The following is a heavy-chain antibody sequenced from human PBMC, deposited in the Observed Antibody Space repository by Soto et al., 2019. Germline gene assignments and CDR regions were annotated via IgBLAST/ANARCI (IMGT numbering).Heavy chain of an antibody. CDR2: ISAYNGNT. CDR3: ARDTLVSARPIYYYGMDV. D-gene: IGHD6-6*01. V-gene: IGHV1-18*01. CDR1: GYTFTSYG. J-gene: IGHJ6*02. Sequence: GASVKVSCKASGYTFTSYGISWVRQAPGQGLEWMGWISAYNGNTNYAQKLQGRVTMTTDTSTSTAYMELRSLRSDDTAVYYCARDTLVSARPIYYYGMDVWGQGTTVTVSS.